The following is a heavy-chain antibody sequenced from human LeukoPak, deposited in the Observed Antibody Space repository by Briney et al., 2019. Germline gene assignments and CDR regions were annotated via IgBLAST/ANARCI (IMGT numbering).Heavy chain of an antibody. CDR2: IYPGDSDT. Sequence: GESLKISCKGSGYSFTSYWIGWVRQMPGKGLEWMGIIYPGDSDTRYSPSFQGQVTISADKSISTAYLQWSSLKASDAAMYYCARSPNYYDSSGPVDYWGQGTLVTVSS. CDR3: ARSPNYYDSSGPVDY. D-gene: IGHD3-22*01. V-gene: IGHV5-51*01. J-gene: IGHJ4*02. CDR1: GYSFTSYW.